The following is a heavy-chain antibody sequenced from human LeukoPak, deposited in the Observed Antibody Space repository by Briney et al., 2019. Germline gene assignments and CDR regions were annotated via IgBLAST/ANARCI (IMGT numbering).Heavy chain of an antibody. CDR1: GYSFTSYW. Sequence: HGESLKISCKGSGYSFTSYWIAWVRQMPGKGLEWMGIIYPGDSDTRYSPSFQGQVTISADKSISTAYLQWSSLKASDTAMYYCARPENEAVAGLDYWGQGTLVTVSS. V-gene: IGHV5-51*01. D-gene: IGHD6-19*01. CDR2: IYPGDSDT. CDR3: ARPENEAVAGLDY. J-gene: IGHJ4*02.